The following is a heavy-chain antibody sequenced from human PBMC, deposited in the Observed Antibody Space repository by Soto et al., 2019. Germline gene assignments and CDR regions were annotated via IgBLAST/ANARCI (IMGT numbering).Heavy chain of an antibody. CDR1: GFTFSTSA. CDR2: TSDSGGRT. CDR3: AKSLNINWKNWFDP. V-gene: IGHV3-23*01. D-gene: IGHD1-1*01. J-gene: IGHJ5*02. Sequence: QLLVSGGGLAQPGGSLPLSCAASGFTFSTSAMNWVRQAPGKGLKWVSLTSDSGGRTYYADSVRGRFTISRDNSKNTLYLQMNSLRAEDTAVYYCAKSLNINWKNWFDPWGQGTLVTVSS.